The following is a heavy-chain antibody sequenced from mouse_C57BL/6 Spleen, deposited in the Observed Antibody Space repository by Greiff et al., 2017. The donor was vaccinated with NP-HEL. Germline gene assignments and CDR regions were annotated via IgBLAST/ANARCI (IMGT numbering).Heavy chain of an antibody. CDR3: ARDGVGYFDV. Sequence: EVQVVESEGGLVQPGSSMKLSCTASGFTFSDYYMAWVRQVPEKGLEWVANINYDGSSTYYLDSLKSRFIISRDNAKNILYLQMSSLKSEDTATYYCARDGVGYFDVWGTGTTVTVSS. CDR1: GFTFSDYY. J-gene: IGHJ1*03. D-gene: IGHD1-1*02. CDR2: INYDGSST. V-gene: IGHV5-16*01.